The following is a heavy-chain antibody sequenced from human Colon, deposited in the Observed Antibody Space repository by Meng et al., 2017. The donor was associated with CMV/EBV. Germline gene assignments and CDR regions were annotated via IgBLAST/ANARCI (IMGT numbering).Heavy chain of an antibody. J-gene: IGHJ4*02. Sequence: QEPLQQWGAGLLKPSETLSLTCAVYGGSFSHYYWSWIRQSPGKGLEWIGEITQSGITNYNPSLKSRVIISIDTSNNQFSLKLTSVTVADTAVYYCAGGSSQAWELLHYWGQGSLVTVSS. D-gene: IGHD1-26*01. CDR2: ITQSGIT. CDR3: AGGSSQAWELLHY. CDR1: GGSFSHYY. V-gene: IGHV4-34*01.